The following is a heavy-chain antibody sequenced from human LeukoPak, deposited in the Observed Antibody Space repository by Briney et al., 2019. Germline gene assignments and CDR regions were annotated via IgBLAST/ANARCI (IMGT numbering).Heavy chain of an antibody. Sequence: GGSLRPSCAASGFTFTRDVMHWVRQAPGKGLEWVALIWYDGSSKYYADSVKGRFTISRDNSKDTLYLQMHSLRAEDTAVYYCARERGSPGYFDYWGQGTLVTVSS. CDR1: GFTFTRDV. CDR2: IWYDGSSK. J-gene: IGHJ4*02. V-gene: IGHV3-33*01. CDR3: ARERGSPGYFDY.